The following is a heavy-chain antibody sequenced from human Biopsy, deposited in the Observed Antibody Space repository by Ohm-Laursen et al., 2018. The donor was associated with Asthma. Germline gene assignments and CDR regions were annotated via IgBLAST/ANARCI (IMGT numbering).Heavy chain of an antibody. CDR2: VYWTGST. D-gene: IGHD6-19*01. Sequence: SETLSLTCSVYGGSISSFYWSWIRPSPEKGLEWMGYVYWTGSTNYNPSLKSRITMSVDTSKNRMFLELTSVTAADTAIYYCVRAVRNEQWLAPFDYWGQGKPATVSS. V-gene: IGHV4-59*01. J-gene: IGHJ4*02. CDR1: GGSISSFY. CDR3: VRAVRNEQWLAPFDY.